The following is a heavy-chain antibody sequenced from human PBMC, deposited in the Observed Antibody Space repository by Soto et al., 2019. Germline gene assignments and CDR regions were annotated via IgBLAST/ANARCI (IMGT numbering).Heavy chain of an antibody. D-gene: IGHD6-19*01. J-gene: IGHJ4*02. V-gene: IGHV3-23*01. CDR3: AKDGYSSGWYHTVNRDY. CDR2: ISGSGGST. Sequence: PGGSLRLSCAASGFTFSSYAMSWVRQAPGKGLEWVSAISGSGGSTYYADSVKGRFTISRDNSKNTLYLQMNSLRAEDTAVYYCAKDGYSSGWYHTVNRDYWGQGTLVTVSS. CDR1: GFTFSSYA.